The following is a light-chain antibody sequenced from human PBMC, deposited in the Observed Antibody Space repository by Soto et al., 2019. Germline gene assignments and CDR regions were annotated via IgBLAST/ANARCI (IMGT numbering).Light chain of an antibody. CDR1: QSVGNS. J-gene: IGKJ4*01. CDR2: DAS. V-gene: IGKV3-11*01. Sequence: IVFTQSPATLSLSPGERATLSCRASQSVGNSLAWYQERPGQAPRLLIYDASNRATGIPPRFSGSGPGTDFTLTISSLEPEDFAVYYCQQRSSWPPPTFGGGTKVDIK. CDR3: QQRSSWPPPT.